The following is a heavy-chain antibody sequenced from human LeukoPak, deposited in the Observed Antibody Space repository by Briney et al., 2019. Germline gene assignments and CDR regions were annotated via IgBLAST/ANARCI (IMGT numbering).Heavy chain of an antibody. D-gene: IGHD2-21*02. CDR1: GFTFNTYA. V-gene: IGHV3-23*01. Sequence: GGSLRLSCSASGFTFNTYAMTWVRQVPGRGPEWVSAISSSGADTHYADSVKGRFTISRDNSKNTLYLQMNSLRAEDTAVYYCSKRGSDSPSCFQHWGQGTLVTVSS. CDR2: ISSSGADT. CDR3: SKRGSDSPSCFQH. J-gene: IGHJ1*01.